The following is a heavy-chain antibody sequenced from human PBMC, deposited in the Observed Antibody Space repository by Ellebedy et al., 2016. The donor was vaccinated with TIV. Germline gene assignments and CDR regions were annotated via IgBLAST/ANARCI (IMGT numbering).Heavy chain of an antibody. D-gene: IGHD1-1*01. V-gene: IGHV3-7*01. J-gene: IGHJ4*01. Sequence: GGSLRLXXAASGFIFSSHWMSWVRQAPGKGLEWVANINQGGSETYYVDSVKGRFTMSRDNAKNSLYLQLNSLRAEDTAVYYCARSPATGTVDYWGHGTLVTVSS. CDR2: INQGGSET. CDR1: GFIFSSHW. CDR3: ARSPATGTVDY.